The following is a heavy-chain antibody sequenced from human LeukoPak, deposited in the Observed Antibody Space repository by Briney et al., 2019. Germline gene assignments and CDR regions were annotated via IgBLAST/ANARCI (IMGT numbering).Heavy chain of an antibody. CDR2: IYYSRSN. J-gene: IGHJ5*02. Sequence: SDTLSLTCTVSGYSISSYYWSWIRQPPGQGLEWIGYIYYSRSNNYNPSLKSRVTISVDTPKNQSSLKVSSVTAADTAVYYCARVRYFDWLLSGDNWFDPWGQGTLVTVSS. CDR1: GYSISSYY. D-gene: IGHD3-9*01. CDR3: ARVRYFDWLLSGDNWFDP. V-gene: IGHV4-59*07.